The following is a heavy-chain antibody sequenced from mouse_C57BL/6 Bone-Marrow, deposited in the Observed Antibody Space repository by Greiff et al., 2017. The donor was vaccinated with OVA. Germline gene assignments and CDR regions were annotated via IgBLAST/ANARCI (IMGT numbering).Heavy chain of an antibody. Sequence: VQRVESGAELAKPGASVKLSCKASGYTFTSYWMHWVKQRPGQGLEWIGYINPSSGYTKYNQKFKDKATLTADKSSSTAYMQLSSLTYEDSAVYYCARGYYGSSPYWYFDVWGTGTTVTVSS. CDR2: INPSSGYT. V-gene: IGHV1-7*01. CDR1: GYTFTSYW. D-gene: IGHD1-1*01. J-gene: IGHJ1*03. CDR3: ARGYYGSSPYWYFDV.